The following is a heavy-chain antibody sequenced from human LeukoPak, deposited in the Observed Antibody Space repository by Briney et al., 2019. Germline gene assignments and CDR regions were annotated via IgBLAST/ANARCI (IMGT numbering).Heavy chain of an antibody. CDR3: AGTYYYGSGSYPLYY. D-gene: IGHD3-10*01. CDR2: IYHSGST. Sequence: SETLSLTCAVSGGSISSSNWWSWVRQPPGKGLEWIGEIYHSGSTNYNPSLKSRVTISVDKSKNQFSLKLSSVTAADTAVYYCAGTYYYGSGSYPLYYWGQGTLVTVSS. V-gene: IGHV4-4*02. J-gene: IGHJ4*02. CDR1: GGSISSSNW.